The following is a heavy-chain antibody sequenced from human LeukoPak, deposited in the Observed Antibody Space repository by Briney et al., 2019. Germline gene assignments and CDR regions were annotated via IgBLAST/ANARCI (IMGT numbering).Heavy chain of an antibody. Sequence: SETLSLTCAVYGGSFSGYYWSWIRQSPGKGLEWIGEVNQSGGTNYTPSLESRVTISVDTFKNQFSLKLSSVTAADTAVYYCARGLSSSWRYPGYWGQGTLVTVSS. D-gene: IGHD6-13*01. CDR3: ARGLSSSWRYPGY. CDR1: GGSFSGYY. V-gene: IGHV4-34*01. J-gene: IGHJ4*02. CDR2: VNQSGGT.